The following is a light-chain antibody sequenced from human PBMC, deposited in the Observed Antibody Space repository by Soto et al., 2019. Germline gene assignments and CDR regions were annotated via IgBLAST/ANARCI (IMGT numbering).Light chain of an antibody. CDR1: QSISSW. CDR3: QQRSYPIT. V-gene: IGKV1-5*01. CDR2: DAS. Sequence: DIQMTQSPSTLSASVGDRVTITCRASQSISSWLAWYQQKPGKAPKLLIYDASSLQSGVPSRFSGSGSGTDFTLTISSLEPEDFAVYYCQQRSYPITLGQGTRLEIK. J-gene: IGKJ5*01.